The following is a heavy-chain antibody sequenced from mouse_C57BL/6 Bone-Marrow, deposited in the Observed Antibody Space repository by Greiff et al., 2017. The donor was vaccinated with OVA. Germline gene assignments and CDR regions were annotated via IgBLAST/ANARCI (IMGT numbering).Heavy chain of an antibody. CDR3: AGSSYRAWFAY. CDR1: GYTFTSYW. D-gene: IGHD1-1*01. Sequence: QVQLKQPGAELVKPGASVKLSCKASGYTFTSYWMHWVKQRPGQGLEWIGMIHPNSGSTNYNEKFKSKATLTVDKSSSTAYMQLSSLTSEDAAVYYCAGSSYRAWFAYWGQGTLVTVSA. V-gene: IGHV1-64*01. J-gene: IGHJ3*01. CDR2: IHPNSGST.